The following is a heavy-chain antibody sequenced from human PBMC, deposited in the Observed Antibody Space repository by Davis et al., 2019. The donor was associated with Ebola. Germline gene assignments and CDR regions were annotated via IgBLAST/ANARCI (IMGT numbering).Heavy chain of an antibody. D-gene: IGHD4-23*01. CDR3: ARDGKPGYFIEY. CDR2: INPNSGGT. Sequence: AASVKVSCKASGYTFTGYYMHWVRQAPGQGLEWMGRINPNSGGTNYAQKFQGRVTMTRDTSISTAYMELRSLGYDDTAVYYCARDGKPGYFIEYWGQGTLVTVSS. CDR1: GYTFTGYY. V-gene: IGHV1-2*06. J-gene: IGHJ4*02.